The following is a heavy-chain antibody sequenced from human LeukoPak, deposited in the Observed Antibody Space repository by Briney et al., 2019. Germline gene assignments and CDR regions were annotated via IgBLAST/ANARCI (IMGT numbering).Heavy chain of an antibody. D-gene: IGHD1-7*01. CDR1: GGSFSGYY. J-gene: IGHJ4*02. V-gene: IGHV4-34*01. CDR2: INHSGST. CDR3: ARDRAGTISYFDY. Sequence: SETLSLTCAVYGGSFSGYYWSWIRQPPGKGLEWIGEINHSGSTNYNPPLKSRVTISVDTSKNQFSLKLSSVTAAGTAVYYCARDRAGTISYFDYWGQGTLVTVSS.